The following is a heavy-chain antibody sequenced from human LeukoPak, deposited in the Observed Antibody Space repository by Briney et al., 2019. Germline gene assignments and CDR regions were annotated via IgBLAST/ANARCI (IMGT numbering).Heavy chain of an antibody. V-gene: IGHV3-48*02. J-gene: IGHJ3*01. Sequence: GGSLRLSCAASGFAFSSYTFNWVSQAPGKGLEWISYVGLRDSGPYSADSVKGRFTISRDDAKNSLYLQMSTLRDEDTAVYFCVRDRMFAFDLWGQRTVVADSS. CDR1: GFAFSSYT. CDR3: VRDRMFAFDL. D-gene: IGHD1-14*01. CDR2: VGLRDSGP.